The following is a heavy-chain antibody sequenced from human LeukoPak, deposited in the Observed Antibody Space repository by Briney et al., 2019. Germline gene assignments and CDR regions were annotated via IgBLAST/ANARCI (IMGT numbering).Heavy chain of an antibody. CDR3: ARARIAFDY. CDR1: GSTVTGYY. J-gene: IGHJ4*02. CDR2: INPNSGGT. D-gene: IGHD3-16*02. Sequence: GASVKVSSKASGSTVTGYYMHWVRQAPGQGLEWMGWINPNSGGTNYAQKFQGRVTMTRDTSISTAYMALSRLRSDDTAVYYCARARIAFDYWGQGTLVTVSS. V-gene: IGHV1-2*02.